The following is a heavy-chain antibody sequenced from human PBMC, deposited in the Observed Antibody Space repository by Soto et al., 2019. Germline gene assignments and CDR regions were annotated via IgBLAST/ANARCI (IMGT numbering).Heavy chain of an antibody. Sequence: EVQLLESGGGLVQPGGSLRLSCAASGFTFSSYAMSWVRQAPGKGLEWVSAISGSGGSTYYADSVKGRFTISRDNSKNTLYLQMNSLRAEDTAVYYCARTMYDYSNYADLYYWGQGTLVTVSS. J-gene: IGHJ4*02. CDR2: ISGSGGST. CDR1: GFTFSSYA. V-gene: IGHV3-23*01. CDR3: ARTMYDYSNYADLYY. D-gene: IGHD4-4*01.